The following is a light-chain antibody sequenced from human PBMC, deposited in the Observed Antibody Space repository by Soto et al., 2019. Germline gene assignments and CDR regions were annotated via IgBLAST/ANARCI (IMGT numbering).Light chain of an antibody. V-gene: IGLV1-51*01. J-gene: IGLJ3*02. CDR1: SSNVGDNF. CDR3: ATWDGSLSVVV. Sequence: QSVLTQPPSVSAAPGQRVTISCSGNSSNVGDNFVSWYQQPPEAAPKLLIYDNHKRPSGIPDRFSGSKSGTSATLGITGPQTGDEADYSCATWDGSLSVVVFGGGTKLTVL. CDR2: DNH.